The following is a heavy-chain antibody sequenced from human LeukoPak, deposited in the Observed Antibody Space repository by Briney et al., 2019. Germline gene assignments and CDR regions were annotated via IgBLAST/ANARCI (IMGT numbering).Heavy chain of an antibody. Sequence: SVKVSCKASGGISHPYAIAWLRQAPGQGLEWMGGITPLVSTTVYARKLQGRVTFTADEAMRTVYMELRSLSSDDTAIYYCARGNGTYTPSDHWGQGTLVTVSS. D-gene: IGHD1-26*01. CDR1: GGISHPYA. CDR2: ITPLVSTT. J-gene: IGHJ4*02. V-gene: IGHV1-69*13. CDR3: ARGNGTYTPSDH.